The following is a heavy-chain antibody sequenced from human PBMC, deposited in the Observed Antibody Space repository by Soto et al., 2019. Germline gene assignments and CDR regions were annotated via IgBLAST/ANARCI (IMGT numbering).Heavy chain of an antibody. V-gene: IGHV3-30-3*01. CDR3: ASARKGYDFWSGPQLDP. Sequence: GGSLRLSCAASGFTFSSYAMHWVRQAPGKGLEWVAVISYDGSNKYYADSVKGRFTISRDNSKNTLYLQMNSLRAEDTAVYYCASARKGYDFWSGPQLDPWGEGTLVTLSS. D-gene: IGHD3-3*01. J-gene: IGHJ5*02. CDR1: GFTFSSYA. CDR2: ISYDGSNK.